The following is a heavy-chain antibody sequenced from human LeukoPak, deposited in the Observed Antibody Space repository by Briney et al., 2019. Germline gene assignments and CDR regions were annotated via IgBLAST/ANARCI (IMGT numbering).Heavy chain of an antibody. Sequence: PSETLSLTCTVSGGSISSYYWTWIRPAPGKGLEWIGYVYYSVSTNYNPSLKSRVSISQDTSKNQVSLKLSSVTAADTAVYYCARQESGPYHYMDVWGKGTTVTVSS. J-gene: IGHJ6*03. D-gene: IGHD3-3*01. CDR2: VYYSVST. CDR1: GGSISSYY. V-gene: IGHV4-59*08. CDR3: ARQESGPYHYMDV.